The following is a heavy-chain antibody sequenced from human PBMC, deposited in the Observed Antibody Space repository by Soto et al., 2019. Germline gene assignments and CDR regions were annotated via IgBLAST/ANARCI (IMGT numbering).Heavy chain of an antibody. CDR2: TRNKANSYTT. CDR1: GFTFSDHY. D-gene: IGHD3-10*01. V-gene: IGHV3-72*01. J-gene: IGHJ4*02. CDR3: ARFSFGLDY. Sequence: EVQLVESGGGLVQPGGSLRLSSAASGFTFSDHYMDWVRQAPGKGLEWVGRTRNKANSYTTEYAAAVKGRFTISRDDSKNSVYLQMNSLKTEDTAVYFCARFSFGLDYWGQGTLVTVSS.